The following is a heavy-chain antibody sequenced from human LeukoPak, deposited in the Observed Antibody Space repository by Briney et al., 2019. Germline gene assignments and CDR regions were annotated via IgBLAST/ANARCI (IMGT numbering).Heavy chain of an antibody. D-gene: IGHD6-6*01. J-gene: IGHJ4*02. CDR2: IYYSGST. V-gene: IGHV4-59*01. CDR3: VSVPDSSSSDY. Sequence: SETLSLTCTVSGGSISSYYWSWIRQPAGKGLEWIEYIYYSGSTNYNPSLKSRVTISVDTSKNQFSLKLSSVTAADTAVYYCVSVPDSSSSDYWGQGTLVTVSS. CDR1: GGSISSYY.